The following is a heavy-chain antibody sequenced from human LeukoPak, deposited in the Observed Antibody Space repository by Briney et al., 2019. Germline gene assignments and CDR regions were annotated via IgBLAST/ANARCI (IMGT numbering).Heavy chain of an antibody. V-gene: IGHV3-21*01. J-gene: IGHJ5*02. D-gene: IGHD3-10*01. CDR3: ARAYYSTSWFPH. Sequence: KPGGSLRLSCAASGFTFSSYSMNWVRQAPGKGLEWVSSISSSSSYIYYAASVKGRFTISRDNAKNSLYLQTNSLRAEDTAVYYCARAYYSTSWFPHWGQGALVTVSS. CDR2: ISSSSSYI. CDR1: GFTFSSYS.